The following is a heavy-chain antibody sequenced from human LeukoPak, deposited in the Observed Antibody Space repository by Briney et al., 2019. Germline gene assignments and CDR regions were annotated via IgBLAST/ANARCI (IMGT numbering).Heavy chain of an antibody. V-gene: IGHV3-48*01. CDR2: IGSRSSII. Sequence: PTGDSLRLSCLASGFTFSSYSMSWVRQAPGKGLEWVSYIGSRSSIIFYADSVKGRFTISRDNAKNSLYLEMNSLRAEDTAVYYCVRGGFSGSTGYLNWGQGTLVTVSS. J-gene: IGHJ4*02. CDR1: GFTFSSYS. D-gene: IGHD3-22*01. CDR3: VRGGFSGSTGYLN.